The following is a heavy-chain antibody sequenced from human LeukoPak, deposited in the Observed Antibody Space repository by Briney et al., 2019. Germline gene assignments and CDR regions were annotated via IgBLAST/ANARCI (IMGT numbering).Heavy chain of an antibody. Sequence: SKTLSLTCAVSGYSISSGYYWGWIRQPPGEGLEWIGSIYHSGSTYYNPSLKSRVTISVDTSKNQFSLKLSSVTAADTAVYYCARVYCSSTNCYFLPLNWFDPWGQGTLVTVSS. CDR3: ARVYCSSTNCYFLPLNWFDP. CDR2: IYHSGST. D-gene: IGHD2-2*01. CDR1: GYSISSGYY. V-gene: IGHV4-38-2*01. J-gene: IGHJ5*02.